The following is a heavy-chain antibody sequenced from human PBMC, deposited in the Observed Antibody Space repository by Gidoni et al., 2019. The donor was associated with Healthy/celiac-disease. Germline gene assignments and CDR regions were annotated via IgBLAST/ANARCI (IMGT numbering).Heavy chain of an antibody. CDR3: ASIVATWGFDY. Sequence: EVQLVESGGGFVQPGGSLSRSCAASGFTFSSYWMHWVRQAPGKGLVWVSRINSDGSSTSYADSVKGRFTISRDNAKNTLYLQINSLRAEDTAVYYCASIVATWGFDYWGQGTLVTVSS. D-gene: IGHD5-12*01. CDR1: GFTFSSYW. J-gene: IGHJ4*02. CDR2: INSDGSST. V-gene: IGHV3-74*01.